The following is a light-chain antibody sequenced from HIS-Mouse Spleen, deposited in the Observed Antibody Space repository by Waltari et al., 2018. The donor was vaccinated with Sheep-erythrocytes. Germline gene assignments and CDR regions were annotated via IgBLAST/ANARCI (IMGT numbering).Light chain of an antibody. CDR1: QSLVHSNGNTF. J-gene: IGKJ2*01. V-gene: IGKV2-30*02. Sequence: DVVMTQSPLSLPVTLGQPASISCRSSQSLVHSNGNTFLNWFQQRPGQSAMRLIYKVSNRDSGVPNRFSGSGSGTDFTLKISRVEAEDVGVYYCMQGTHWPPYTFGQGTKLEIK. CDR3: MQGTHWPPYT. CDR2: KVS.